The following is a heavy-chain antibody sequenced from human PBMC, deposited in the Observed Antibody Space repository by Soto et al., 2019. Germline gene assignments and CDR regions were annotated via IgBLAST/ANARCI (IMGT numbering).Heavy chain of an antibody. CDR3: ARGGVKQGLDESMSV. CDR2: INAGNGNT. D-gene: IGHD6-19*01. Sequence: QVQLVESGAEVEKPGASVKVSCKASGYSLTRYAMPWVRQAPGQRREWMGWINAGNGNTKYSQKFQGRVTITRDTSASTAYMELGSQRSEDTAVYYFARGGVKQGLDESMSVWGQGTTVTVSS. J-gene: IGHJ6*02. CDR1: GYSLTRYA. V-gene: IGHV1-3*01.